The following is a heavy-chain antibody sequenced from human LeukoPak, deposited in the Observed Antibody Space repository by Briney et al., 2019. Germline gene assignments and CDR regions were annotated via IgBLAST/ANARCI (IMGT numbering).Heavy chain of an antibody. CDR2: ISSSGSTI. CDR1: GFTFSDYY. J-gene: IGHJ4*02. CDR3: ARDSGWELLMGIDY. D-gene: IGHD1-26*01. V-gene: IGHV3-11*04. Sequence: GGSLRLSCAASGFTFSDYYMSWIRQAPGKGLEWVSYISSSGSTIYYADSVKGRFTISRDNSKNTLYLQMNSLRAEDTAVYYCARDSGWELLMGIDYWGQGTLVTVSS.